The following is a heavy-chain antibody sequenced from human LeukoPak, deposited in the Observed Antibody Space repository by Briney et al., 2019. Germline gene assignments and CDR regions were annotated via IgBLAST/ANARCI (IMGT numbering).Heavy chain of an antibody. CDR1: GFTFSSYS. V-gene: IGHV3-21*01. D-gene: IGHD2-2*01. Sequence: PGGSLRLSCAASGFTFSSYSMNWVRQAPGKGLEWVSSISSSSSYIYYADSVKGRFTISRDNAKNSLYLQMNSLRAEDTAVYYCARFVGVPAAKYYFDYWGQGTLVTVSS. CDR3: ARFVGVPAAKYYFDY. J-gene: IGHJ4*02. CDR2: ISSSSSYI.